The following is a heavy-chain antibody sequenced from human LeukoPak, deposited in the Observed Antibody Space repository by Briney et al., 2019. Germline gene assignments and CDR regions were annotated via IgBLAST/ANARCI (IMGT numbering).Heavy chain of an antibody. CDR1: GFSIGAGYS. D-gene: IGHD3-10*01. CDR2: IYHRGNT. J-gene: IGHJ4*02. Sequence: SETLSLTCSVSGFSIGAGYSGGWIRQPPGKGLEWIGTIYHRGNTYYNPSLMSRVTISLDTSKNQFSLRLTSVTAADTALYYCAREVESWFGDLLSYFDSWGQGTQVTVSS. V-gene: IGHV4-38-2*02. CDR3: AREVESWFGDLLSYFDS.